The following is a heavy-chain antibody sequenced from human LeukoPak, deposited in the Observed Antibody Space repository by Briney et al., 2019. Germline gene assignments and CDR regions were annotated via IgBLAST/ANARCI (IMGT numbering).Heavy chain of an antibody. D-gene: IGHD6-19*01. CDR3: ARVGGWYRYFFDY. J-gene: IGHJ4*02. V-gene: IGHV1-46*01. Sequence: ASVKVSCKASGYTFTNYHMNWVRQAPGQGLEWMGMITPSDGSTNYAQKFQGRVTMTRDMSTSTVYMELSSLISEDTAVYYCARVGGWYRYFFDYWGQGTLLTVSS. CDR1: GYTFTNYH. CDR2: ITPSDGST.